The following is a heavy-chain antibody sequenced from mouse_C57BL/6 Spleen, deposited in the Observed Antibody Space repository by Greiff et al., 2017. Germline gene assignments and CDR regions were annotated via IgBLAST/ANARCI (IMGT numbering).Heavy chain of an antibody. Sequence: QVQLKESGPELVKPGASVKISCKASGYAFSSSWLNWVKQRPGKGLEWIGRIYPGDGDTNYNGKFKGKATLTADKSSSTAYMQLSSLTSADSAVYFWARSGVYYFDYWGQGTTLTVSS. CDR1: GYAFSSSW. D-gene: IGHD3-1*01. J-gene: IGHJ2*01. V-gene: IGHV1-82*01. CDR3: ARSGVYYFDY. CDR2: IYPGDGDT.